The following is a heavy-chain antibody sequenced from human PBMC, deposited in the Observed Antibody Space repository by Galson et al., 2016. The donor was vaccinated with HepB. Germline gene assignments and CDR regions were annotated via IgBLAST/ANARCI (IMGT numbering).Heavy chain of an antibody. Sequence: SETLSLTCTVSTASITGYYWSWIRQPPGKGLEYIGYLFYSGSTNYSPNYNPSLKRRVTISVDASKILFSLKLSSVTAADTAVYYCARLGDHISSGFDSWGQGTLVTVSS. CDR3: ARLGDHISSGFDS. D-gene: IGHD6-13*01. V-gene: IGHV4-59*01. CDR2: LFYSGSTNYSP. J-gene: IGHJ5*01. CDR1: TASITGYY.